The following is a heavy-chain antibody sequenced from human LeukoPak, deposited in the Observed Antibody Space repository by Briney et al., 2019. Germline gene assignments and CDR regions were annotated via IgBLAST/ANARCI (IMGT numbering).Heavy chain of an antibody. CDR2: IYHSGST. Sequence: SETLSLTCAVSGYSISSGYYRGWIRQPPGKGLEWIGSIYHSGSTYYNPSLKSRVTISVDTSKNQFSLKLSSVTAADTAVYYCARASQDYYYYMDVWGKGTTVTVSS. V-gene: IGHV4-38-2*01. J-gene: IGHJ6*03. CDR3: ARASQDYYYYMDV. CDR1: GYSISSGYY.